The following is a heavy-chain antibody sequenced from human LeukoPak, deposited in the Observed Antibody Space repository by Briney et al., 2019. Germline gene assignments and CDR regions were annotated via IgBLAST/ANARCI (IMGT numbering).Heavy chain of an antibody. CDR2: INQDGSEK. J-gene: IGHJ4*02. CDR3: ARDFWGAYRVDFFDY. V-gene: IGHV3-7*01. CDR1: GFTFSNYW. D-gene: IGHD3-3*01. Sequence: GGSLRLSCAASGFTFSNYWMSWVRPAPGKGLDGVAHINQDGSEKYSVDSVSGRSAISIDNAKNSLYLQMNSLRAEDTAVYYCARDFWGAYRVDFFDYWGQGILVTVSS.